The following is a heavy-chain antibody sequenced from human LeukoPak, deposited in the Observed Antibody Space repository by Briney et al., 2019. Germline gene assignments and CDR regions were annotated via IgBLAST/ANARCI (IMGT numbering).Heavy chain of an antibody. CDR2: IKSKTDGGTT. Sequence: PGGSLRLSCAASGFTFSSYSMNWVRQAPGKGLEWVGRIKSKTDGGTTDYAAPVKGRFTISRDDSKNTLYLQMNSLKTEDTAVYYCTTDHMPGPDYDFWSGYSGWGQGTLVTVSS. J-gene: IGHJ4*02. V-gene: IGHV3-15*01. CDR3: TTDHMPGPDYDFWSGYSG. D-gene: IGHD3-3*01. CDR1: GFTFSSYS.